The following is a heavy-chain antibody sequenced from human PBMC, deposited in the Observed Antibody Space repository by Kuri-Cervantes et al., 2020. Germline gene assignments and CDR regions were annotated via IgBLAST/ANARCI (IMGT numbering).Heavy chain of an antibody. CDR3: TRGTDYYGSGDF. Sequence: ESLKISCAVSGGSFNDYYWYWIRQPPGKGLEWIGYVYYSGSTKYNPSLKSRVTISVDTSKNQFSLMLTSVTAADTAVYYCTRGTDYYGSGDFWGQGILVTVSS. V-gene: IGHV4-59*01. D-gene: IGHD3-10*01. CDR1: GGSFNDYY. CDR2: VYYSGST. J-gene: IGHJ4*02.